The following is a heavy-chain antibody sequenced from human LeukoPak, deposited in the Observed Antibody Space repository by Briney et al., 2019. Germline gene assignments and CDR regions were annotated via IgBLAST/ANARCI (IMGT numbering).Heavy chain of an antibody. CDR2: ITSSSSSI. D-gene: IGHD2-15*01. CDR1: GFTFSTYA. Sequence: GGSLRLSCAASGFTFSTYAMGWVRQAPGKGLEWVSYITSSSSSIFYADSVRGRFTISRDNAKNSLYLQMNSLGVDDSAVYYCARVSTCSGGSCLGSWGQGTLVTVSS. CDR3: ARVSTCSGGSCLGS. J-gene: IGHJ5*02. V-gene: IGHV3-48*04.